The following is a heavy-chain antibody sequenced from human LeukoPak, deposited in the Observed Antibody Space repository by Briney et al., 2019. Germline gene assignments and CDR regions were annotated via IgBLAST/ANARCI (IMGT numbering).Heavy chain of an antibody. D-gene: IGHD1-26*01. J-gene: IGHJ1*01. CDR1: GFTFSSHW. CDR2: IKQDGSEK. V-gene: IGHV3-7*01. Sequence: PGGSLRLSCAASGFTFSSHWMSWVRQAPGKGLEWVANIKQDGSEKNYVDSVKGRFTVSRDNAKNSLYLQMNSLRAEDTAVYYCARDLMGATHYFQHWGQGTLVTVSS. CDR3: ARDLMGATHYFQH.